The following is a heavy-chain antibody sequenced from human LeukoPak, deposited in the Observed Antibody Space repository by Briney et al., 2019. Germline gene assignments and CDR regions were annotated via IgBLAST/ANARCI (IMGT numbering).Heavy chain of an antibody. CDR2: INHSGST. D-gene: IGHD2-2*01. CDR1: GGSFSGYY. Sequence: SETLSLTCAVYGGSFSGYYWSWIRQPPGKGLEWIGEINHSGSTNYNPSLKSRVTISVDTSKNQFSLKLSSVTAADTAVYYCARNDRMTTSSHWGQGTLVTVSS. J-gene: IGHJ4*02. CDR3: ARNDRMTTSSH. V-gene: IGHV4-34*01.